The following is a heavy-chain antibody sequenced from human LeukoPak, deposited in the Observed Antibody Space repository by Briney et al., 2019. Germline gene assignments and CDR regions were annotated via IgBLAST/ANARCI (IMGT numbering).Heavy chain of an antibody. V-gene: IGHV4-39*01. J-gene: IGHJ4*02. CDR3: ARHPGGY. CDR2: LSYSGDT. Sequence: SETLSLTCTVSGASISSTIYYWAWIRQPPGMGLEWIGSLSYSGDTHYNPSLESRVTLSIDTSKNQLSLKLSSVTAADTAVYYCARHPGGYWGQGTLVTVSS. CDR1: GASISSTIYY.